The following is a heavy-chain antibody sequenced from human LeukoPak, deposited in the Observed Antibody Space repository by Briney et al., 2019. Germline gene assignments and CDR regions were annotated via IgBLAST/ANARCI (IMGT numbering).Heavy chain of an antibody. CDR2: IYYSGST. D-gene: IGHD6-13*01. CDR3: AGYGYSSSWNLYYYYGMDV. CDR1: GGSISSSSYY. J-gene: IGHJ6*02. Sequence: SETLSLTCTVSGGSISSSSYYWGWIRQPPGKGLEWIGSIYYSGSTYYNPSLKSRVTISVDTSKNQFSLKLSSVTAADTAVYYCAGYGYSSSWNLYYYYGMDVWGQGTTVTVSS. V-gene: IGHV4-39*01.